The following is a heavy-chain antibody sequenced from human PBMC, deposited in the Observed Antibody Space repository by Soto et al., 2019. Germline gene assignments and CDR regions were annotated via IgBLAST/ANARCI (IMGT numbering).Heavy chain of an antibody. Sequence: QVQLQESGPGLVEPSETLSLTCTVSGGSISSYYWSWIRQPAGKGLEWIGRIYTSGSTNYNPSLKSRVTMSVDTSKNQFSLKLSSVTAADTAVYYCARAAAGTPAYPNNWFDPWGQGTLVTVSS. CDR1: GGSISSYY. CDR2: IYTSGST. D-gene: IGHD6-13*01. CDR3: ARAAAGTPAYPNNWFDP. V-gene: IGHV4-4*07. J-gene: IGHJ5*02.